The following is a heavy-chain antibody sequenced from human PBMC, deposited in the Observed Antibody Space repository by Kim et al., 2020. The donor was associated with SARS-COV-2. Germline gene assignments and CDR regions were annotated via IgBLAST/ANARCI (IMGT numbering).Heavy chain of an antibody. CDR3: AKGHLLLWFGELRGGMDV. Sequence: KGRLTISRDNSKNTPYLQMNSLRAEDTAVYYCAKGHLLLWFGELRGGMDVWGQGTTVTVSS. D-gene: IGHD3-10*01. J-gene: IGHJ6*02. V-gene: IGHV3-23*01.